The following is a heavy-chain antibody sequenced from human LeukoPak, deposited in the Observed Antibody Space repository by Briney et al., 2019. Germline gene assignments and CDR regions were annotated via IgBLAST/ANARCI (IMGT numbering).Heavy chain of an antibody. J-gene: IGHJ4*02. Sequence: GGSLRLSCAASGFTFSNAWMNWVRQAPGRGLEWVGRIKSKTDGGTADYGAPVKGRFSISRDDSENTLYLQMNSLKTEDTAVYYCARRFVMVPVANDYWGQGTLVTVSP. CDR1: GFTFSNAW. CDR3: ARRFVMVPVANDY. CDR2: IKSKTDGGTA. D-gene: IGHD2-2*01. V-gene: IGHV3-15*01.